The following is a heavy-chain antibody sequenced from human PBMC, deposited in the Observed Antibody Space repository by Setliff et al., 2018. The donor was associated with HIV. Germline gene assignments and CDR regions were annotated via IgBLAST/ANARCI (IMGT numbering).Heavy chain of an antibody. J-gene: IGHJ3*02. CDR3: ARPQSSGWYGGDAFDI. CDR2: IHPGDSDT. D-gene: IGHD6-19*01. Sequence: PGESLKISCKGSGYSFTNYWIGWVRQMPGKGLEWMGIIHPGDSDTRYSPSFQGQVTISADKSISTAYLHWSNLKASDTAMYYFARPQSSGWYGGDAFDIWGQGTIVTVSS. CDR1: GYSFTNYW. V-gene: IGHV5-51*01.